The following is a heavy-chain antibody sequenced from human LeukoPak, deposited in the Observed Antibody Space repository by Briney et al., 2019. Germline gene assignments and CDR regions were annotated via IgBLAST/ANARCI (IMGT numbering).Heavy chain of an antibody. CDR3: ARERGRGVISPYFES. CDR2: IYSDGDT. D-gene: IGHD3-10*01. CDR1: GFTVSSNY. V-gene: IGHV3-66*01. J-gene: IGHJ4*02. Sequence: GGSLRLSCTASGFTVSSNYMSWVRQAPGKGLEWVSVIYSDGDTRYAASVKGRFTISRDNSKNTLYLQMNSLRAEDTALYYCARERGRGVISPYFESWGTGTLVTVSS.